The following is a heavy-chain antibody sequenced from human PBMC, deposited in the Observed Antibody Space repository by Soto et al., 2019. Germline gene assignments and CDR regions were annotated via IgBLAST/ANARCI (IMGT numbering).Heavy chain of an antibody. V-gene: IGHV4-30-4*01. J-gene: IGHJ6*02. CDR3: ARASAGRGNGLDV. CDR1: GGSISIDDYF. Sequence: SETLSLTCTVSGGSISIDDYFWSWVRQPPGKGLDWIGYIYHSGGSYYNPSLQNRVTISLDTSKNHFSLKLMSVTAADTAVYYCARASAGRGNGLDVWGQGTTGTVSS. D-gene: IGHD3-16*01. CDR2: IYHSGGS.